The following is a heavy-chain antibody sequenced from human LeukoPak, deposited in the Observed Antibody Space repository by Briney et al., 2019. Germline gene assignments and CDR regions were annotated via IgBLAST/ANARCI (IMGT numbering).Heavy chain of an antibody. CDR3: ATSWFGDYYFDY. Sequence: GGSLRLSCAASGFTFSSYEMNWVRQAPGKGLEWVSYISSSGSTIYYADSVKGRFTISRDNAENSLYLQMNSLRAEDTAVYYCATSWFGDYYFDYWGQGTLVTVSS. V-gene: IGHV3-48*03. J-gene: IGHJ4*02. CDR1: GFTFSSYE. CDR2: ISSSGSTI. D-gene: IGHD3-10*01.